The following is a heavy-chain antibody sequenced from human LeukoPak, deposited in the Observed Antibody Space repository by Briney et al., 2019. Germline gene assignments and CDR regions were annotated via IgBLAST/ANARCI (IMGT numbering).Heavy chain of an antibody. V-gene: IGHV3-23*01. CDR3: ARERIVATNWFDP. CDR1: GFTFSSYG. D-gene: IGHD5-12*01. J-gene: IGHJ5*02. Sequence: GGSLRLSCAASGFTFSSYGMSWVRQAPGKGLEWVSGISGSGGSTYYADSVKGRFIISRDNSKNTLYVQMNSLRAEDTAVYYCARERIVATNWFDPWGQGTLVTVSS. CDR2: ISGSGGST.